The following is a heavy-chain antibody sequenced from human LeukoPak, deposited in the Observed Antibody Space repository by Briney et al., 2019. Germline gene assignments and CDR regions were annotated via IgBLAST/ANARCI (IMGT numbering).Heavy chain of an antibody. CDR3: ARHVVRGVIKTSYYYSYYYMDV. V-gene: IGHV4-4*09. D-gene: IGHD3-10*02. CDR2: IYTSGST. Sequence: PSETLSLTCTVSGGSISSYYWSWIRQPPGKGLEWIGYIYTSGSTNYNPSLKSRVTISVDTSKNQFSLKLSSVTAADTAVYYCARHVVRGVIKTSYYYSYYYMDVWGKGTTVTVSS. J-gene: IGHJ6*03. CDR1: GGSISSYY.